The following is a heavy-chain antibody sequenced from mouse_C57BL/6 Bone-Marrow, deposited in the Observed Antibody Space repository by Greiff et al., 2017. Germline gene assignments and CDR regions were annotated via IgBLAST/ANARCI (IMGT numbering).Heavy chain of an antibody. D-gene: IGHD1-1*01. CDR3: VYYGSSHGYFDY. CDR2: ISSGGSYT. V-gene: IGHV5-6*01. CDR1: GFTFSSYG. J-gene: IGHJ2*01. Sequence: EVQGVESGGDLVKPGGSLKLSCAASGFTFSSYGMSWVRQTPDKRLEWVATISSGGSYTYYPDSVKGRFTISRDNAKNTLYLQMSSLKSEDTAMYYCVYYGSSHGYFDYWGQGTTLTVSS.